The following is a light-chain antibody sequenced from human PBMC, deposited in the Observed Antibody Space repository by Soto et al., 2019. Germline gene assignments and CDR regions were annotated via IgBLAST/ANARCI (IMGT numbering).Light chain of an antibody. CDR1: QSVASY. CDR3: QQRSSWPLT. V-gene: IGKV3-11*01. Sequence: EIVLTQSPATLSLSPGERATLSCRASQSVASYLAWYQQKPGQAPRLVIYDASTRATGIPGRFSGSGSGADFTLTISSLEPEDFAVYYCQQRSSWPLTFGGGTKVEIK. CDR2: DAS. J-gene: IGKJ4*01.